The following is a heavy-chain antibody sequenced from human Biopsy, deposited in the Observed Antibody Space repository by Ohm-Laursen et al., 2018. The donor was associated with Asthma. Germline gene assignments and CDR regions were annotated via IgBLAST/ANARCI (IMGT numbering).Heavy chain of an antibody. D-gene: IGHD4-17*01. CDR2: VFWSGST. CDR3: ARVVSYGDIYFGIDV. V-gene: IGHV4-30-4*02. J-gene: IGHJ6*02. CDR1: GGYTGSSDHH. Sequence: SDTLSLTCIVSGGYTGSSDHHWAWIRQAPGKGLEWIGFVFWSGSTHYSRSLERRVSISIDTATNEFSMKLWSVTPADTAVYSCARVVSYGDIYFGIDVWGPGTTVSVS.